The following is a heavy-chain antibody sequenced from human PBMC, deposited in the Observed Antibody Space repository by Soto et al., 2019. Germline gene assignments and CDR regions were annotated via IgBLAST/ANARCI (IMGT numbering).Heavy chain of an antibody. Sequence: QVQLQQWGAGLLKPSETLSLNCAVTGGSLSGYYWSWIRQPPGKGLVWIGEVKDGGHTNYSPSLRGRVTISSDTSNNQFSLRLTSVTAADTGVYYCARGQEGVVATHWDQGSLVTVSS. D-gene: IGHD5-12*01. V-gene: IGHV4-34*01. J-gene: IGHJ4*02. CDR3: ARGQEGVVATH. CDR1: GGSLSGYY. CDR2: VKDGGHT.